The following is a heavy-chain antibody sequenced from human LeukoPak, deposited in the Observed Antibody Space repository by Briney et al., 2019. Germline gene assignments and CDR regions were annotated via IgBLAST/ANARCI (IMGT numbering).Heavy chain of an antibody. Sequence: TSETLSLTCAVYGGSFSGYYWNWIRQPPGKGLEWIGEINHSGSTNYNPSLKGRVTVSVDTSKNQFSLRLSSVTAADTAVYYCARGFLRGYSRGYFDLWGRGTLVTVSS. J-gene: IGHJ2*01. CDR2: INHSGST. CDR1: GGSFSGYY. V-gene: IGHV4-34*01. D-gene: IGHD5-18*01. CDR3: ARGFLRGYSRGYFDL.